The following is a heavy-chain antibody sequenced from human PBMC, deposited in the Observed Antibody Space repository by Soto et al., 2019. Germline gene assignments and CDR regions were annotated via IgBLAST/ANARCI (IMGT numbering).Heavy chain of an antibody. CDR2: IYYSGST. V-gene: IGHV4-39*01. D-gene: IGHD4-17*01. J-gene: IGHJ4*02. CDR1: GGSISSSSYY. Sequence: SEALSVTCTVSGGSISSSSYYWGWIRQPPGKGLEWIGSIYYSGSTYYNPSLKSRVTISVDTSKNQFSLKLSSVTAADTAVYYCARRHDYGGNAEDYWGQGTPVTVSP. CDR3: ARRHDYGGNAEDY.